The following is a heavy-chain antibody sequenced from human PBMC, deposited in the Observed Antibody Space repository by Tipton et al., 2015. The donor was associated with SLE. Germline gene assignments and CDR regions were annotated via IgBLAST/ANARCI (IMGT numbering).Heavy chain of an antibody. J-gene: IGHJ4*02. CDR3: GKETGTIVVADY. CDR1: GFTLSSYA. CDR2: IYSGGST. D-gene: IGHD2-21*01. Sequence: SLRLSCAASGFTLSSYAMSWVRQAPGKGLEWVSVIYSGGSTYYADSVKGRFTISRDNSKNTLYLQMNSLRAEDTAVYYCGKETGTIVVADYWGQGTLVTVSS. V-gene: IGHV3-23*03.